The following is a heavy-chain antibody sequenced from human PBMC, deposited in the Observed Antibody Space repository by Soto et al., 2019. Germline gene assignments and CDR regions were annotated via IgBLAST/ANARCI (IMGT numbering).Heavy chain of an antibody. CDR2: INSDGSST. Sequence: PGGSLRLSCAASGFTFRSYWMQWVRQAPGKGLVWVSWINSDGSSTRYADSVKGRFTISRDNAKNTLYLQMNSLRAEDTAVYYCARDYSSYGPFDYWGQGTLVTVS. V-gene: IGHV3-74*01. CDR1: GFTFRSYW. D-gene: IGHD5-18*01. J-gene: IGHJ4*02. CDR3: ARDYSSYGPFDY.